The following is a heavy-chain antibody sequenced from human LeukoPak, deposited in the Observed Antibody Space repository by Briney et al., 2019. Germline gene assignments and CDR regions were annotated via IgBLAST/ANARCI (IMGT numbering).Heavy chain of an antibody. V-gene: IGHV3-30*02. CDR3: AKDPYSYGSYFDY. CDR1: GFTFGGCG. Sequence: GGSLRLSCAASGFTFGGCGVHWVRQAPGKGLEWVAFIWYDGRDKYYADSVKGQFTISRDNSKNTLYLQMNSLRAEDTAVYYCAKDPYSYGSYFDYWGQGTLVTVSS. CDR2: IWYDGRDK. D-gene: IGHD5-18*01. J-gene: IGHJ4*02.